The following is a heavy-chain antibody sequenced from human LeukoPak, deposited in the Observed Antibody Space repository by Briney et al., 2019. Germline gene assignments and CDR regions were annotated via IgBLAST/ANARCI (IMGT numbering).Heavy chain of an antibody. D-gene: IGHD3-10*01. CDR1: GFSFSDYY. Sequence: GGPLRLSCAASGFSFSDYYMSWMRQAPGKGLEWVSYISSSSSYTNYADSVKGRFTISRDNAKNSLYLQMDSLRDDDTAVYYCARAYGSGSHGYWGQGTLVTVSS. J-gene: IGHJ4*02. CDR3: ARAYGSGSHGY. V-gene: IGHV3-11*05. CDR2: ISSSSSYT.